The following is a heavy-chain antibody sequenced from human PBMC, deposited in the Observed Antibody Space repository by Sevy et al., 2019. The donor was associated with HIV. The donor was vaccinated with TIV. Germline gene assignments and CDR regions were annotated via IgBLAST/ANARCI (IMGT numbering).Heavy chain of an antibody. J-gene: IGHJ4*02. V-gene: IGHV3-53*01. D-gene: IGHD3-3*01. CDR1: GFTVSSNF. CDR3: ARGKHVSDYYGSFDY. Sequence: GGSLRLSCAVSGFTVSSNFMSWVRHAPGKGLEWVSVIWLTGTTYYADSVKGRFTISRDNSKNTVYLDMSSLRAADTAVYYCARGKHVSDYYGSFDYWGQGTLVTVSS. CDR2: IWLTGTT.